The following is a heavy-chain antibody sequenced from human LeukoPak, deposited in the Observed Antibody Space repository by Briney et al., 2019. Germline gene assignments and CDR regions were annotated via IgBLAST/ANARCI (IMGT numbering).Heavy chain of an antibody. CDR2: MSGSGGMT. CDR3: AKGALHYYDASGYNYFDY. Sequence: AGSLRLSCAASGFTFSGYAMSWVRQAPGKGLEWVSAMSGSGGMTYSADPVKGRFSISRDNSKNTLHLQMNSLRAEDTAVYYCAKGALHYYDASGYNYFDYWGQGTLVTVSS. J-gene: IGHJ4*02. V-gene: IGHV3-23*01. CDR1: GFTFSGYA. D-gene: IGHD3-22*01.